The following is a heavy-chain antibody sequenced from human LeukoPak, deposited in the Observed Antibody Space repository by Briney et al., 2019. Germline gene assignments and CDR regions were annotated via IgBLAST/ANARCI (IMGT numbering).Heavy chain of an antibody. CDR3: ARDGYGDYWVDY. Sequence: GGSLRLSCAASGFTFSIYSMHWVRQAPGKGLEWVAVISYDGSNKYYADSVKGRFTISRDNSKNTMYLQMNSLRAEDTAVYYCARDGYGDYWVDYWGQGTLVTVSS. J-gene: IGHJ4*02. CDR2: ISYDGSNK. D-gene: IGHD4-17*01. V-gene: IGHV3-30*04. CDR1: GFTFSIYS.